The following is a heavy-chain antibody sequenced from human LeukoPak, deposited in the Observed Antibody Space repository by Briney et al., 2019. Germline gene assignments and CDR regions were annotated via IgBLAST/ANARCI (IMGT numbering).Heavy chain of an antibody. Sequence: GGSLRLSCVVSGFTFNRCWMNWVRQAPGKGLEWVAHINPDGRDTYYVDSVKGRFTISRDNAQNSMHLQMNSLRVEDTAVYYCTSWGDTTAEYFQRWGQGTLVTVSS. D-gene: IGHD2-21*02. CDR3: TSWGDTTAEYFQR. CDR2: INPDGRDT. J-gene: IGHJ1*01. CDR1: GFTFNRCW. V-gene: IGHV3-7*01.